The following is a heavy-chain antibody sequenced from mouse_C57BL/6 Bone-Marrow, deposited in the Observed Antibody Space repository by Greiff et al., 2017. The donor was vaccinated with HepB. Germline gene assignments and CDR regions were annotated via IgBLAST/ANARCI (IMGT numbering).Heavy chain of an antibody. J-gene: IGHJ1*03. CDR1: GFSLTSYG. Sequence: VQLQQSGPGLVQPSQSLSITCTVSGFSLTSYGVHWVRQSPGKGLEWLGVIWRGGSTDYNAAFMSRLSITKDNSKSQVFFKMNSLQADDTAIYYCAKVPFYYGSSYWYFDVWGTGTTVTVSS. CDR3: AKVPFYYGSSYWYFDV. D-gene: IGHD1-1*01. V-gene: IGHV2-5*01. CDR2: IWRGGST.